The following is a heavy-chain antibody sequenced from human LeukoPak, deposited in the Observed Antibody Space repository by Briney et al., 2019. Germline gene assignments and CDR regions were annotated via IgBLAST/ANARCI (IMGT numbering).Heavy chain of an antibody. D-gene: IGHD1-26*01. V-gene: IGHV3-48*01. CDR3: ARDTVVGDLLEN. Sequence: PGGSLRLSCSASGFTFSSYSMNWVRQAPGKGLEWVSYISSGSVNIHYADSVKGRFTISRDDAKNSLYLHMNSLRAEDTALYYCARDTVVGDLLENWGQGTLVTVSS. CDR2: ISSGSVNI. CDR1: GFTFSSYS. J-gene: IGHJ4*02.